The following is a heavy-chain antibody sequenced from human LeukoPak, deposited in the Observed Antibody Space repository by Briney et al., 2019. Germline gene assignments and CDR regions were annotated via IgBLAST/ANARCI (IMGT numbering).Heavy chain of an antibody. D-gene: IGHD3-10*01. CDR2: IYTSGST. CDR3: AREGTSGGLNWLDP. Sequence: SETLSLTCTVTGGSISSYYWSWIRQPAGKGLEWIGRIYTSGSTNYNPSLKSRVTMSVDASKNQFSLRLSSVNAADTAVYFCAREGTSGGLNWLDPWGQGTLVTVSS. J-gene: IGHJ5*02. V-gene: IGHV4-4*07. CDR1: GGSISSYY.